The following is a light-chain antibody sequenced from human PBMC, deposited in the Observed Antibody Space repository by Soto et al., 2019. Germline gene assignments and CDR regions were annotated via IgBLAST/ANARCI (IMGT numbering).Light chain of an antibody. CDR2: YAS. Sequence: EIMMTQSPATLSVSPGERATLSCRASQSVSNNVAWYQQKPGQAPRLLIYYASTRATAIPARFSGSGSGTEFTLTISSLQSEHFALYYCQQYNNWPPITFGQGTRLEIK. CDR3: QQYNNWPPIT. V-gene: IGKV3-15*01. J-gene: IGKJ5*01. CDR1: QSVSNN.